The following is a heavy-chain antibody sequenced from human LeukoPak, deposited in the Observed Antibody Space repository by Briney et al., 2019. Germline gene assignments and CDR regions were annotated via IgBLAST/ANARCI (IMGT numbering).Heavy chain of an antibody. CDR3: AREGNFGYSSGWDPQDYYYYGMDV. J-gene: IGHJ6*02. D-gene: IGHD6-19*01. CDR1: GGTFSSYA. V-gene: IGHV1-69*13. Sequence: SVKVSCKASGGTFSSYAISWVRQAPGQGLDWMGGIIPIFGTANYAQKFQGRVTITADESTSTAYMELSSLRSEDTAVYYCAREGNFGYSSGWDPQDYYYYGMDVWGQGTTVTVSS. CDR2: IIPIFGTA.